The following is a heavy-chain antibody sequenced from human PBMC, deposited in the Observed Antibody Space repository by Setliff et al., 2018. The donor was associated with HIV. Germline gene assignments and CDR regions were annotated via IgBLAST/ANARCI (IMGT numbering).Heavy chain of an antibody. CDR2: IFSSERT. Sequence: SETLSLTCTVSGGSMSNHYWSWIRQPAGKGLELIGRIFSSERTNYNPSLKSRVTLSVDMSKDQFSLKLSSVTAADTAVYYCARRLAYYSENTDYYYVSAGFDPWGPGTLVTVSS. D-gene: IGHD3-22*01. CDR1: GGSMSNHY. V-gene: IGHV4-4*07. CDR3: ARRLAYYSENTDYYYVSAGFDP. J-gene: IGHJ5*02.